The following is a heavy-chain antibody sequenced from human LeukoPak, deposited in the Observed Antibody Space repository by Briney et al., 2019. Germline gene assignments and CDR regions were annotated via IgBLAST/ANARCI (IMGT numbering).Heavy chain of an antibody. Sequence: GGSLRLSCAASGFTFSSYEMNWVRQAPGKGLEWVSYISSSGSTIYYADSVKGRFTISRDNAKNSLYLQMNSLRAEDTAVYYCARGASAAAASFDYWGQGTLVTVSS. CDR2: ISSSGSTI. CDR1: GFTFSSYE. V-gene: IGHV3-48*03. J-gene: IGHJ4*02. CDR3: ARGASAAAASFDY. D-gene: IGHD6-13*01.